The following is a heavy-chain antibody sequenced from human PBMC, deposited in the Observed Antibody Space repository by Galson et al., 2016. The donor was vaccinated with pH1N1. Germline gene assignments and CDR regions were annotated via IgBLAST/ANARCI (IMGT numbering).Heavy chain of an antibody. CDR1: SGSLSGHY. CDR2: VDHGGDT. V-gene: IGHV4-34*01. J-gene: IGHJ3*02. CDR3: ARHSTSGFPGIQVAARRRPFDI. D-gene: IGHD6-19*01. Sequence: ETLSLTCAVYSGSLSGHYWSWIRQPPGKGLEWIGEVDHGGDTNSSPSLKSRVTISVDTSKNQFSLNLKSVTAADTAVYYCARHSTSGFPGIQVAARRRPFDIWGQGTMVTVSS.